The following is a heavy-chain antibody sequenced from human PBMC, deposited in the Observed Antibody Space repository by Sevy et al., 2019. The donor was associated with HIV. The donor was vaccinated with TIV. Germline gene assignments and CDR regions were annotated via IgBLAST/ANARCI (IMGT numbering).Heavy chain of an antibody. V-gene: IGHV3-9*01. J-gene: IGHJ4*02. CDR1: GFTFDDYA. D-gene: IGHD3-3*02. CDR3: AKDTAQGDPGHFFDY. Sequence: GGSLRLSCAASGFTFDDYAMHWVRQAPGKGLEWVSGISWNSGSIGYADSVKGRFTISRDNAKNSLYLQMNSLRAEDTALYYCAKDTAQGDPGHFFDYWGQGTLVTVSS. CDR2: ISWNSGSI.